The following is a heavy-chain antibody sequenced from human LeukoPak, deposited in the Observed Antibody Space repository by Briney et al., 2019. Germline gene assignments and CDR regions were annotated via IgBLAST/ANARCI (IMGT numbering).Heavy chain of an antibody. D-gene: IGHD3-22*01. CDR2: ISAYNGNT. CDR3: ARDYYDTSGYFYGSNY. J-gene: IGHJ4*02. V-gene: IGHV1-18*01. CDR1: GYTFTSYG. Sequence: ASVKVSCKASGYTFTSYGISWVRQAPGQGLEWMGWISAYNGNTNYAQKLQGRVTTTTDTSTTTAYMELRSLRSDDTAVYYCARDYYDTSGYFYGSNYWGQGTLVTVSS.